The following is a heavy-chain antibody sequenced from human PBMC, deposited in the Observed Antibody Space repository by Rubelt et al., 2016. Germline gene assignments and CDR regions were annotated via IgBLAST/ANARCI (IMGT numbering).Heavy chain of an antibody. J-gene: IGHJ5*02. D-gene: IGHD6-13*01. CDR3: ARRIAVAGGWFDP. V-gene: IGHV4-59*08. CDR1: GGSISSYY. CDR2: VYYSGST. Sequence: QVQLQESGPGLVKPSETLSLTCAVSGGSISSYYWSWIRQPPGKGLEWIGYVYYSGSTNCNPSLKSRVTISVDTSKNHFSLKLTSVTAADTAVYDCARRIAVAGGWFDPWGQGTLVTVSS.